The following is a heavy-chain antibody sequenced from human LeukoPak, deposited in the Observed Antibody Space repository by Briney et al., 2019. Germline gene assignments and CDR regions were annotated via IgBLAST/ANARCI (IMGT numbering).Heavy chain of an antibody. D-gene: IGHD2-21*01. CDR2: IYTSGST. V-gene: IGHV4-61*02. Sequence: SETLSLTCTVSGGSISSGSYYWSWIRQPAGKGLEWIGRIYTSGSTNYNPSLKSRVTISVDTSKNQLSLKLSSVTAADTAVYYCARDYKRYSYYYYGMDVWGQGTLVTVSS. CDR1: GGSISSGSYY. CDR3: ARDYKRYSYYYYGMDV. J-gene: IGHJ6*02.